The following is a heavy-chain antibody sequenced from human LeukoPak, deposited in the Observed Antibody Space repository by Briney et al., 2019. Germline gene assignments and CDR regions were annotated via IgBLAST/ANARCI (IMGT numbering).Heavy chain of an antibody. Sequence: GSSVKVSSKASGGTFTGYYMHWVRQAPGQGLEWMGWINPNSGGTNYAQKFQGRVTMTRDTSISTAYMELSRLRSDDTAVYYCARSSGRFQRDNWFDPWGQGTLVTVSS. CDR2: INPNSGGT. V-gene: IGHV1-2*02. CDR3: ARSSGRFQRDNWFDP. J-gene: IGHJ5*02. CDR1: GGTFTGYY.